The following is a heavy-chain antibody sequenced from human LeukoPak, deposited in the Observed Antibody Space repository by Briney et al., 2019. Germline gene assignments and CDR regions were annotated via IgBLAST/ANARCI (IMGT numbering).Heavy chain of an antibody. J-gene: IGHJ4*02. Sequence: GRSLRLSCAASGFTFSSYWMSWVRQAPGKGLEWVANIRHDGSNKYYVDSVKGRFTISRDNTRNSLYLHMSSLRVDDTAVYYCATSHDSSGNDWGQGTLVTVSS. CDR2: IRHDGSNK. D-gene: IGHD3-22*01. CDR3: ATSHDSSGND. CDR1: GFTFSSYW. V-gene: IGHV3-7*01.